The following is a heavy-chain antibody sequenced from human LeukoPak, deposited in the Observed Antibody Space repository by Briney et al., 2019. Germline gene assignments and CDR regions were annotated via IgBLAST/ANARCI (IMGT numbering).Heavy chain of an antibody. V-gene: IGHV4-61*02. Sequence: SETLSLTCTVSGGSISSGSYYWSWIRQPAGKGLEWIGRIYTRGSTNYNPSLKSRVTISVDTSKNQFSLKLSSVTAADTAVYYCASCKDYYDSSGYYYYFDYWGQGTLVTVSS. CDR3: ASCKDYYDSSGYYYYFDY. J-gene: IGHJ4*02. CDR1: GGSISSGSYY. CDR2: IYTRGST. D-gene: IGHD3-22*01.